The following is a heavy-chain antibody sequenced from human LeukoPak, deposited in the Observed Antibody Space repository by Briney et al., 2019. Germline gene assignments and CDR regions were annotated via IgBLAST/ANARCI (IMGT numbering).Heavy chain of an antibody. V-gene: IGHV4-39*01. Sequence: SETLSLTCTVSGGSISSSSYYWGWIRQPPGKGLEWIGSIYYSGSTYYNPSLKSRVTISVDTSKNQFSLKLSSVTAADTAVYYCARLERGYDYVRGSYRYIDYWGQGTLVTVSS. D-gene: IGHD3-16*02. CDR2: IYYSGST. CDR1: GGSISSSSYY. J-gene: IGHJ4*02. CDR3: ARLERGYDYVRGSYRYIDY.